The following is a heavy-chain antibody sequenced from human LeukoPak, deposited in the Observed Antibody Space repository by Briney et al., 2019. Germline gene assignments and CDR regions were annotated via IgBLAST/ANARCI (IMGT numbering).Heavy chain of an antibody. CDR1: GFTFSSHA. Sequence: GGSLRLSCAASGFTFSSHAMSWVRQAPGKGLEWLSYITGSGSTKYYADSVRGRFTISRDNSKNSLYLQINSLRAEDTAVYYCARLLDVSDHWGQGTLVTVSS. V-gene: IGHV3-48*03. CDR2: ITGSGSTK. J-gene: IGHJ4*02. D-gene: IGHD2-21*01. CDR3: ARLLDVSDH.